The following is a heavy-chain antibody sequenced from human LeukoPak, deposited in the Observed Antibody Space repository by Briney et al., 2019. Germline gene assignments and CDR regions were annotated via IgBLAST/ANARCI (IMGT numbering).Heavy chain of an antibody. V-gene: IGHV4-59*01. CDR2: IYYSGST. J-gene: IGHJ3*02. CDR1: GGSISSYY. Sequence: PSETLSLTCTVSGGSISSYYWSWIRQPPGKGLEWIGYIYYSGSTNYNPSLKSRVTISVDTSKNQFSLKLSSVTAADTAVYYCARERVSQDAFDIWGQGTMVTVSS. CDR3: ARERVSQDAFDI.